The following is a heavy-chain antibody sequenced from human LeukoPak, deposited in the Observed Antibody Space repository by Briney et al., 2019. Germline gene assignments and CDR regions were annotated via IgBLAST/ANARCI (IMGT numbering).Heavy chain of an antibody. J-gene: IGHJ4*02. D-gene: IGHD3-22*01. CDR1: GGSISSSNW. CDR3: ARRPGYYDSSGYYYFDY. Sequence: SGTLSLTCAVSGGSISSSNWWSWVRQPPGKGLEWIGEIYHSGSTNYNPSLKSRVTISVDKSKNQFSLKLSSVTAADTAVYYCARRPGYYDSSGYYYFDYWGQGTLVTVSS. V-gene: IGHV4-4*02. CDR2: IYHSGST.